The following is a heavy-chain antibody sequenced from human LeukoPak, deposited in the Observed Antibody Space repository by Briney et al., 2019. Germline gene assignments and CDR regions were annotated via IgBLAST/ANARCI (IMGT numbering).Heavy chain of an antibody. CDR2: ITSSSSTI. CDR1: GFTFSTYT. V-gene: IGHV3-48*01. Sequence: GGSLRLSCAASGFTFSTYTMNWVRQAPGKGLAWVSYITSSSSTIYYADSVKGRFTISRDNSKNTLYLQMNSLRAEDTAVYYCAKDPRGSSWYYNWFDPWGQGTLVTVSS. D-gene: IGHD6-13*01. J-gene: IGHJ5*02. CDR3: AKDPRGSSWYYNWFDP.